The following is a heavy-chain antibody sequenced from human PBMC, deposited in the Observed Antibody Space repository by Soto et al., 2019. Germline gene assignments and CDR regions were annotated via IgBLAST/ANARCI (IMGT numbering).Heavy chain of an antibody. CDR2: IHYSGST. Sequence: QLQLQESGPGLVKPSETLSLTCTVSGGSISSSSYYWGWIRQPPGKGLEWIGSIHYSGSTYYNPSLRIRVTISVDTSKNQFSLKLSSVTAADTAVYYCARHTPAISISDHWGQGTLVTVSS. CDR3: ARHTPAISISDH. CDR1: GGSISSSSYY. V-gene: IGHV4-39*01. D-gene: IGHD2-15*01. J-gene: IGHJ4*02.